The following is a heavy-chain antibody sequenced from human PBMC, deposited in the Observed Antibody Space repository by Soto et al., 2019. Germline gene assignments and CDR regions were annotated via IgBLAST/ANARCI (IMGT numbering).Heavy chain of an antibody. CDR3: ARENYDSSGGN. V-gene: IGHV3-74*01. D-gene: IGHD3-22*01. CDR1: GFIFSSYW. Sequence: EVPLVESGGGLVQPGGSLRLSCTASGFIFSSYWMHWVRQAPGKGLVWVSRINSDGSSTTYADSVKGRFTISRDNAKNTLYLQMNSLRPEDTAVYYCARENYDSSGGNWGQGTLVTVSS. CDR2: INSDGSST. J-gene: IGHJ4*02.